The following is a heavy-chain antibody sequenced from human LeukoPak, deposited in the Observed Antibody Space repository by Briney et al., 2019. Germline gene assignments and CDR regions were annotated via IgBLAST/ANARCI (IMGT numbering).Heavy chain of an antibody. Sequence: GGSLRLSCAASGFSFSSYAMSWVRQAPGKGLEWVSAISGSGGSTYYADSVKGRFTISRDNSKNTLYLQMNSLRAEDTAVYYCAKWSRHCSSSSCYSPFDYWGQGTLVTVS. CDR3: AKWSRHCSSSSCYSPFDY. V-gene: IGHV3-23*01. CDR1: GFSFSSYA. CDR2: ISGSGGST. J-gene: IGHJ4*02. D-gene: IGHD2-2*01.